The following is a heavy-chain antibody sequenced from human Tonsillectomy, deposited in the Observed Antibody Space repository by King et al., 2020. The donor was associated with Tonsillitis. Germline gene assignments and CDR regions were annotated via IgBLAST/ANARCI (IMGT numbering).Heavy chain of an antibody. CDR3: ARDRIPAAMGDYYYYMDV. J-gene: IGHJ6*03. V-gene: IGHV4-4*02. CDR2: IYHSGST. CDR1: GGSISSSNW. Sequence: QLQESGPGLVKPSGTLSLTCAVSGGSISSSNWWSWVRQPPGKGLEWIGEIYHSGSTNYNPSLKSRVTISVDKSKNQFSLKLSSVTAADTAVYYCARDRIPAAMGDYYYYMDVWGKGTTVTVSS. D-gene: IGHD2-2*01.